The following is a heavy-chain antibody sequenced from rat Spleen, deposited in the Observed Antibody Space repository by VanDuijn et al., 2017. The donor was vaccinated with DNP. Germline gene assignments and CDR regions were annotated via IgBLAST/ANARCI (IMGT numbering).Heavy chain of an antibody. CDR3: AKDRQGGYAMDA. CDR2: INTDGGST. V-gene: IGHV5-58*01. CDR1: GFTFSSYW. J-gene: IGHJ4*01. Sequence: EVQLVETGGGLVQPGRSLKLSCVASGFTFSSYWMFWVRQAPGKGLEWVASINTDGGSTYYPDSVKGRFTISRDNAENTIYLQMNSLRSEDTATYYCAKDRQGGYAMDAWGQGTSVTVSS.